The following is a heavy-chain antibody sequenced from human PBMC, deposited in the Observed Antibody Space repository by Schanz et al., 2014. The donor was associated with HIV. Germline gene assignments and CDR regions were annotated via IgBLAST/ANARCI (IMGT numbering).Heavy chain of an antibody. J-gene: IGHJ4*02. CDR2: ITPDGSVT. D-gene: IGHD6-19*01. V-gene: IGHV3-74*01. CDR1: GFTFGTTW. Sequence: DVQLVESGGGLIQPGESLRLSCVASGFTFGTTWMYWVRQGPGKGLTWVSYITPDGSVTYADSVKGRFTISRDSSKNTLYLQMNGLRAEDTAVYYCARGVPAHSSGWYLDYWGQGTLVIVSS. CDR3: ARGVPAHSSGWYLDY.